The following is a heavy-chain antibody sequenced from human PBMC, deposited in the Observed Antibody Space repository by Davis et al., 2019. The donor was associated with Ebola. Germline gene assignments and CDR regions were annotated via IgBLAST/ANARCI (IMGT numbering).Heavy chain of an antibody. CDR2: ISSSGDSA. Sequence: GESLKISCVVSGFTFSSYGMSWVRQAPAKGLEYVSSISSSGDSAHYGDSVKGRFTISRDNSKNTLYLQMNSLRAEDTAVYYCARDRVGAAFRSYYYYAMDVWGQGTTVTVSS. CDR1: GFTFSSYG. J-gene: IGHJ6*02. V-gene: IGHV3-23*01. CDR3: ARDRVGAAFRSYYYYAMDV. D-gene: IGHD1-26*01.